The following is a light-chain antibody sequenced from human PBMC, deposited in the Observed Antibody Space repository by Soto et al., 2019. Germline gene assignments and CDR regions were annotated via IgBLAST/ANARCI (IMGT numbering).Light chain of an antibody. V-gene: IGKV1-27*01. CDR3: QKYNSAPRT. CDR2: AAS. CDR1: QGISSY. Sequence: DIQLTQSPSSLSDSVGPTATMTSGASQGISSYLAWYQQKPGKVPKLLIYAASTLQSGVPSRFSGSGSGTDFTLTISSLQPEDVATYYYQKYNSAPRTFGQGTKVDIK. J-gene: IGKJ1*01.